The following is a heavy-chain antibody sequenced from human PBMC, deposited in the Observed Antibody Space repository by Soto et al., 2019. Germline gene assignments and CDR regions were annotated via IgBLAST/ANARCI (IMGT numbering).Heavy chain of an antibody. Sequence: GSGPTLVNPTQTLTLTCTFSGFSLSTSGVGVGWIRQPPGKALEWLALIYWNDDKRYSPSLKSRLTITKDTSKNQVVLTMTNMDPVDTATYYCAHSTSFGIRYFDWLLYIGRTDYYYYGMDVWGQGTTVTVSS. CDR1: GFSLSTSGVG. CDR2: IYWNDDK. D-gene: IGHD3-9*01. CDR3: AHSTSFGIRYFDWLLYIGRTDYYYYGMDV. V-gene: IGHV2-5*01. J-gene: IGHJ6*02.